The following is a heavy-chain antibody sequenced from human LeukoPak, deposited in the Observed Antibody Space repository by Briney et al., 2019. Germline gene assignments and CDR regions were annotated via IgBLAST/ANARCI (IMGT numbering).Heavy chain of an antibody. CDR1: GVTFSDYI. J-gene: IGHJ4*02. V-gene: IGHV3-23*01. D-gene: IGHD3-10*01. CDR2: INPRGNRT. CDR3: AKDSSLVRGDYDYFDY. Sequence: GGSLRLSCAASGVTFSDYIMGWVRQAPGKGLEWVAGINPRGNRTHNADSVKGRFTISRDNSKSTVFLQMNSLRVEDTAIYYCAKDSSLVRGDYDYFDYWGQGTLVTVSS.